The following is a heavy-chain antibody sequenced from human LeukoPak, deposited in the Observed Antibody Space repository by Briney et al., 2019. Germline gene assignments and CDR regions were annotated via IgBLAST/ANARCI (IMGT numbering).Heavy chain of an antibody. Sequence: GASVKVSCKASGHTFTGYYMHWVRQAPGQGLEWMGWINANSGDTNYAQKFQGRVTMTRDTSISTAYMELSRLRSDNTAVYYCARERFGESDNWFDPWGQGTLVTVSS. V-gene: IGHV1-2*02. CDR2: INANSGDT. J-gene: IGHJ5*02. D-gene: IGHD3-10*01. CDR1: GHTFTGYY. CDR3: ARERFGESDNWFDP.